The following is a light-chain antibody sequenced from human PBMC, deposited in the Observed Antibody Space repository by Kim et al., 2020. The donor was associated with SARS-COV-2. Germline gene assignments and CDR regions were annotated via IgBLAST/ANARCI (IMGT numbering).Light chain of an antibody. CDR1: GNDVGGYNH. CDR3: NSYTSSDSWV. J-gene: IGLJ3*02. CDR2: EVS. V-gene: IGLV2-14*01. Sequence: GQTITISCTGTGNDVGGYNHVSWYQQHPSKAPKLMIYEVSGRPSGVSNRFSGSKSGNTASLTISGLQTEDEADYYCNSYTSSDSWVFGGGTQLTVL.